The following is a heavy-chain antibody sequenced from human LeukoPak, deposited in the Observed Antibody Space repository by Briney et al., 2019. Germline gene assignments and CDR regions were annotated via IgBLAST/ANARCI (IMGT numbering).Heavy chain of an antibody. CDR3: ARDLEMTTVTTGDY. CDR2: INPNSGGT. Sequence: ASVKVSCKASGYTFTGYYMHWVRQAPGQGLEWMGWINPNSGGTNYAQKFQGRVTMTRDTSISTAYMELSRLRSDDTAVYYCARDLEMTTVTTGDYWGQGTLVTVFS. D-gene: IGHD4-11*01. J-gene: IGHJ4*02. CDR1: GYTFTGYY. V-gene: IGHV1-2*02.